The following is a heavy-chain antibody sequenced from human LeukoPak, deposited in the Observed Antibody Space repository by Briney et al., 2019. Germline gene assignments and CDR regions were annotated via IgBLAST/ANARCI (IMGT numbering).Heavy chain of an antibody. CDR2: INTDGRST. V-gene: IGHV3-74*01. J-gene: IGHJ4*02. CDR3: ARDWWFGESPFDY. Sequence: GGSLRLSCAASGFTFSSYWMHWVRQAPGKGLVWVSRINTDGRSTTYADSVKGRFTISRDNAKNTLYLQMNSLRAEDTAVYYCARDWWFGESPFDYWGQGTLVTVSS. D-gene: IGHD3-10*01. CDR1: GFTFSSYW.